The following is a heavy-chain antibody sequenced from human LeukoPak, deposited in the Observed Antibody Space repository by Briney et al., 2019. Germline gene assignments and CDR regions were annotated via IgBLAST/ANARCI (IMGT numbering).Heavy chain of an antibody. J-gene: IGHJ5*02. CDR1: GYSISSGYY. Sequence: KASETLSLTCTVSGYSISSGYYWGWIRQPPGKGLEWIGSIYHSGSTYYNPTLKSRVTISVDTSKNQFSLKLSSVTAADTAVYYCARGSGRDPSVNWFDPWGQGTLVTVSS. CDR2: IYHSGST. V-gene: IGHV4-38-2*02. D-gene: IGHD3-10*01. CDR3: ARGSGRDPSVNWFDP.